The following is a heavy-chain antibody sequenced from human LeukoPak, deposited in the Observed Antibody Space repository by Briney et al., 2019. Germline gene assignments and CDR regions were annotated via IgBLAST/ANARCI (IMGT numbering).Heavy chain of an antibody. CDR2: IYTSGST. Sequence: SETLSLTCTVSGGSISGYHRGWIRQSPGKGLEWIAYIYTSGSTKYNLSLKSRGTISLETSNNQILLMVTSVTGEDTAGQYCGGRRPAPGTPIDYWGQGTLVTVSS. CDR1: GGSISGYH. D-gene: IGHD6-13*01. CDR3: GGRRPAPGTPIDY. V-gene: IGHV4-4*09. J-gene: IGHJ4*02.